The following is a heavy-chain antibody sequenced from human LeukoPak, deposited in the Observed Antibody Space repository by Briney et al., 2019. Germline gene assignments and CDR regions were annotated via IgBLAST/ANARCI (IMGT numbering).Heavy chain of an antibody. CDR2: VTYDGNNQ. CDR1: GFTFNNYA. CDR3: ARAPVRGAVAGVDY. D-gene: IGHD6-19*01. Sequence: PGGSLRLSCAASGFTFNNYAIHWVRQAPGKGLEWVAVVTYDGNNQYYADSVKGRFTVSRDNSRNTVNLQMNSLRGEDTAVYYCARAPVRGAVAGVDYWGQGTLLSVSS. J-gene: IGHJ4*02. V-gene: IGHV3-30-3*01.